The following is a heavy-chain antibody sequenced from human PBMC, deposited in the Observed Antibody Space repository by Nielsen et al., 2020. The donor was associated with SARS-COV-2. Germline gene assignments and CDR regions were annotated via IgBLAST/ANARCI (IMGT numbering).Heavy chain of an antibody. D-gene: IGHD5-18*01. CDR3: AKDRDDTAMVWVNDAFDI. Sequence: GGSLRLSCAASGFTFDDYAMHWVRQAPGKGLEWVSGISWNSGSIGYADSVKGRFTISRDNAKNSLYLQMNSLRAEDTALYYCAKDRDDTAMVWVNDAFDIWGQGTMVTVSS. CDR2: ISWNSGSI. J-gene: IGHJ3*02. CDR1: GFTFDDYA. V-gene: IGHV3-9*01.